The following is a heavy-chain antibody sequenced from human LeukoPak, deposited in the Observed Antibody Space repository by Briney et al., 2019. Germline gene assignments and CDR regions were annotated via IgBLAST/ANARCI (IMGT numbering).Heavy chain of an antibody. CDR1: GFTFSNHW. CDR2: IKQDGSEK. V-gene: IGHV3-7*01. CDR3: ASGYNDATDYFDY. D-gene: IGHD5-12*01. Sequence: GGSRRLSCAASGFTFSNHWMSWVRQAPGKGLEWVAIIKQDGSEKYYVDSVKGRFTISRDNAKNSLYLQMNILRVEDTAVYYCASGYNDATDYFDYWGQGTLVTVSS. J-gene: IGHJ4*02.